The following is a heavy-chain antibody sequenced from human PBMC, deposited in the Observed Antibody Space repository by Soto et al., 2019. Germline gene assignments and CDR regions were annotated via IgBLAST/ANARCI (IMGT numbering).Heavy chain of an antibody. J-gene: IGHJ6*02. CDR3: GDLVGSYFGMDV. V-gene: IGHV3-15*01. CDR2: IKSKAVGETI. CDR1: KVTAW. D-gene: IGHD2-21*01. Sequence: EVQLVASGGGLVKPGGSLRLSCGASKVTAWMSWVRQAPGKGLEWVGRIKSKAVGETIDYAAPVQGRFTISRDDSKDMVYLEMNSLKIEDTAVYSCGDLVGSYFGMDVWGQGTTVFVSS.